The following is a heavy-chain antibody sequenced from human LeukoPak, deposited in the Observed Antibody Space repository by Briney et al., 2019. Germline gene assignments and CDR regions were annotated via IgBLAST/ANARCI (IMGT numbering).Heavy chain of an antibody. CDR2: ISYDGSNK. CDR1: GFTFSSYA. D-gene: IGHD1-14*01. Sequence: QPGRSLRLSCAASGFTFSSYAMHWVRQAPGKGLEWVAVISYDGSNKYYADSVKGRFNISSDNSKNTLSLQITSLRAEDTAVYYCAKATGYLLWGQGTLVTVSS. V-gene: IGHV3-30*04. J-gene: IGHJ4*02. CDR3: AKATGYLL.